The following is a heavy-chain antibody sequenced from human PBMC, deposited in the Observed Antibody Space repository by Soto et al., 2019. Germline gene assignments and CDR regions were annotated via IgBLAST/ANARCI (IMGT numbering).Heavy chain of an antibody. CDR3: AKTYTDGWFDFDS. J-gene: IGHJ4*02. CDR1: GFNFWNFA. V-gene: IGHV3-23*01. D-gene: IGHD6-19*01. Sequence: GGSLRLSCAGSGFNFWNFAMAWVRQAPGKGLEWVSSISAAGDNTYDADSVKGRFTISRDNSKSTLYLQMKSLSAEDTAIYYCAKTYTDGWFDFDSWGQGALVTVSS. CDR2: ISAAGDNT.